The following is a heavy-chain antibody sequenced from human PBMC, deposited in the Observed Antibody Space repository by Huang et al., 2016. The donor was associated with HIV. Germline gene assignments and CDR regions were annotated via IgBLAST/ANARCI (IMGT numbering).Heavy chain of an antibody. CDR2: INPTTFNP. D-gene: IGHD3-22*01. J-gene: IGHJ4*02. CDR3: ARDSGYYHYFDY. Sequence: QVQLVQSGSELKKPGASVKVSCKVSGYTVPAYQISWVRQAPGQGLEWMGCINPTTFNPPYAQGFNGRFVFSLDTSVSTAYLQISSLKAEDTAVYFCARDSGYYHYFDYWGQGTLVTVSS. V-gene: IGHV7-4-1*02. CDR1: GYTVPAYQ.